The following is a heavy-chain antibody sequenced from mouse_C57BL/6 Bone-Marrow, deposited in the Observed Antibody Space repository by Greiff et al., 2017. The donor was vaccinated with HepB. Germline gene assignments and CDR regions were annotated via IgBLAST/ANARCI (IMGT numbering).Heavy chain of an antibody. CDR1: GFTFSSYT. D-gene: IGHD1-1*01. V-gene: IGHV5-9*01. CDR2: ISDGGGNT. J-gene: IGHJ3*01. Sequence: EVQVVESGGGLVKPGGSLKLSCAASGFTFSSYTMSWVRQTPEKRLEWVATISDGGGNTYYPDSVKGRFTISRDNAKNTLYLQMSSLRSEDTALYYWAGHGDYYGSSEAWFAYWGQGTLVTVSA. CDR3: AGHGDYYGSSEAWFAY.